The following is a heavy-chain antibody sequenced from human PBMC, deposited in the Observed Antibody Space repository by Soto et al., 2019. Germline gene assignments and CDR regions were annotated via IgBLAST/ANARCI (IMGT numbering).Heavy chain of an antibody. CDR2: IYYSGST. V-gene: IGHV4-31*03. Sequence: QVQLQESGPGLVKPSQTLSLTCTVSGGSISRGGYYWSWIRQHPGKGMEWIGYIYYSGSTYYNPSLQSRVTISVDTSKNQFSLKLSSVTAADTAVYYCARTRYCSGGSCYALGDYWGQGTLVTVSS. D-gene: IGHD2-15*01. J-gene: IGHJ4*02. CDR1: GGSISRGGYY. CDR3: ARTRYCSGGSCYALGDY.